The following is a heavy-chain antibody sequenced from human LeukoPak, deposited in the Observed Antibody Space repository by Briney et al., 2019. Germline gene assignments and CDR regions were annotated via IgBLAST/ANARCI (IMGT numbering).Heavy chain of an antibody. J-gene: IGHJ4*02. CDR2: IYSGGST. Sequence: GGSLRLSCAASGFTVSSSYMNWVRQAPGKGLEWVSVIYSGGSTYYADSVKGRFTISRDNAKNSLFLQLNSLRAEDTAVYYCARKTYYYDSGSYSKSYYFDYWGQGTLVTVSS. CDR1: GFTVSSSY. CDR3: ARKTYYYDSGSYSKSYYFDY. V-gene: IGHV3-53*01. D-gene: IGHD3-10*01.